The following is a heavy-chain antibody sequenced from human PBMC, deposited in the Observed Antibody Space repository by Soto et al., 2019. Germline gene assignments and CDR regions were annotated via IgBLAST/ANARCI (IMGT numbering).Heavy chain of an antibody. D-gene: IGHD6-19*01. CDR3: ARDKTEAGAAEIDY. V-gene: IGHV3-9*01. J-gene: IGHJ4*02. CDR2: MSWTGGTT. CDR1: GFTCVDYV. Sequence: EVQLVESGGGLVQPGRSLRLSCAASGFTCVDYVMHWVRQAPGKGLEWVARMSWTGGTTVYADSVKGRFTIYRDNAKNSLYLQMNSLRADDTALYYCARDKTEAGAAEIDYWGQGTLVTVSS.